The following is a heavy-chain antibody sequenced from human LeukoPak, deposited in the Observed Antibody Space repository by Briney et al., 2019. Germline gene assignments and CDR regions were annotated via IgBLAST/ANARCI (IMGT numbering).Heavy chain of an antibody. V-gene: IGHV4-59*12. CDR2: IYYSGST. CDR1: GGSISSYY. D-gene: IGHD2-2*01. Sequence: SETLSLTCTVSGGSISSYYWSWIRQPPGKGLEWIGYIYYSGSTNYNPSLKSRVTISVDTSKNQFSLKLSSVTAADTAVYYCARDNEGCSSTSCNNWFDPWGQGTLVTVSS. CDR3: ARDNEGCSSTSCNNWFDP. J-gene: IGHJ5*02.